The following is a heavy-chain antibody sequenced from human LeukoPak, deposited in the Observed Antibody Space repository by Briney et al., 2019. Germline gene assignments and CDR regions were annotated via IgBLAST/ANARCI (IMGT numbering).Heavy chain of an antibody. CDR3: ASDSISMKAFDA. CDR1: GGSFTTHY. Sequence: SETLSLTCTVSGGSFTTHYWSWIRQPPGKGLEWIGYISYIGSTNYNPSLKSRVTISIDTSKNEVSLMLTSVTAADTAVYYCASDSISMKAFDAWGQGTMVTVSS. V-gene: IGHV4-59*11. D-gene: IGHD3-22*01. CDR2: ISYIGST. J-gene: IGHJ3*01.